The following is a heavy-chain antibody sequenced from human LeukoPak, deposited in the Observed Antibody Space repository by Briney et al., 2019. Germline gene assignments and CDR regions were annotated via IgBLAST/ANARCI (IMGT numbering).Heavy chain of an antibody. CDR3: ARGIRGYSYGFDY. J-gene: IGHJ4*02. D-gene: IGHD5-18*01. Sequence: GGSLRLACAASGFTLSGYWMHWVRQAPGKGLVWVSRINSDGSSTSYADSVKGRFTISRDNAKNTLYLQMNSLRAEDTAVYYCARGIRGYSYGFDYWGQGTLVTVSS. V-gene: IGHV3-74*01. CDR2: INSDGSST. CDR1: GFTLSGYW.